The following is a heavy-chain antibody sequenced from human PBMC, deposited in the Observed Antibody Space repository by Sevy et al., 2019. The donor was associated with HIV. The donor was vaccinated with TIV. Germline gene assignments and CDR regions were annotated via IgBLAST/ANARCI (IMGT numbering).Heavy chain of an antibody. V-gene: IGHV3-48*03. CDR2: ISQSGGTT. CDR3: ARDLPPSATTVAHFDY. J-gene: IGHJ4*02. CDR1: GFIFSSYE. Sequence: LRLSCAASGFIFSSYEMSWVRQAPGKGLEWVSHISQSGGTTYYSDSVKGRFTISRDNAKNSLYLQMNSLGAEDTAIYYCARDLPPSATTVAHFDYWGQGTLVTVSS. D-gene: IGHD4-17*01.